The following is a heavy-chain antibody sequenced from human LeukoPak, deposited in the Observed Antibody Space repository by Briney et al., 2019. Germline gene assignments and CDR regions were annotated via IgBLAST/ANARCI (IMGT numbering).Heavy chain of an antibody. J-gene: IGHJ4*02. CDR1: GGSFSGYY. CDR3: ASIAAAGTGDY. D-gene: IGHD6-13*01. CDR2: INHSGST. V-gene: IGHV4-34*01. Sequence: SETLSLTCAAYGGSFSGYYWSWIRQPPGKGLEWIGEINHSGSTNYNPSLKSRVTISVDTSKNQFSLKLSSVTAADTAVYYCASIAAAGTGDYWGQGTLVTVSS.